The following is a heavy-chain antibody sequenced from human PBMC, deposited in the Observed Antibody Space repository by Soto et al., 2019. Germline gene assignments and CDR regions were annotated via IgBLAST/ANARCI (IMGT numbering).Heavy chain of an antibody. CDR2: IYYSGST. D-gene: IGHD7-27*01. J-gene: IGHJ4*02. CDR3: ARAQLGYYFDY. Sequence: XETLCLTCTVSGGSISSYYWSWIRQPPGKGLEWIGYIYYSGSTNYNPSLESRVTISVDTSKNQFSLKLSSVTAADTAVYYCARAQLGYYFDYWGQGTLVTVSS. CDR1: GGSISSYY. V-gene: IGHV4-59*01.